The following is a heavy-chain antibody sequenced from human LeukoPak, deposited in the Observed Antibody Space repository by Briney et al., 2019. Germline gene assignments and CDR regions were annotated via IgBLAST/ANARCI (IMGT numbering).Heavy chain of an antibody. V-gene: IGHV3-7*01. CDR1: GFTFSSYW. J-gene: IGHJ4*02. CDR2: VKQDGSEK. CDR3: ARGHRAWSY. Sequence: GGSLRLSCAASGFTFSSYWVTWVRQAPGKGLEWVANVKQDGSEKNYVDSVKGRFTISRDHAKNSLYLQMNSLRVDDTAVYYCARGHRAWSYWGQGTLVTVSS. D-gene: IGHD3-3*01.